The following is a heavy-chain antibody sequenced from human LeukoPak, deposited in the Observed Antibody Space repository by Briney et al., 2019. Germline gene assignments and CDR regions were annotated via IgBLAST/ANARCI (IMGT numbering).Heavy chain of an antibody. D-gene: IGHD6-19*01. CDR2: IVVGSGNT. CDR1: GFTFTSSA. V-gene: IGHV1-58*02. CDR3: AAWPLNPGIAVAGSLEYFDY. J-gene: IGHJ4*02. Sequence: SVKVSCKASGFTFTSSAMQWVRQARGQRLEWIGWIVVGSGNTNYAQKFQERVTITRDMSTSTAYMELSSRRSEDTAVYYCAAWPLNPGIAVAGSLEYFDYWGQGTLVTVSS.